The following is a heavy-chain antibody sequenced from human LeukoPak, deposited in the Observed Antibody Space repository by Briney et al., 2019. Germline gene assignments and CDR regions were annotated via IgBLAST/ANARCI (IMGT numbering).Heavy chain of an antibody. J-gene: IGHJ4*02. CDR2: ISSNGGST. CDR3: ARAVIGYCSGGSCSPHFDY. D-gene: IGHD2-15*01. CDR1: GFTFSSYA. V-gene: IGHV3-64*01. Sequence: GGSLRLSCAASGFTFSSYAMHWVRQAPGKGLEYVSAISSNGGSTYCANSVKGRFTISRVNSKNTLYLQMGSLRAEDMAVYYCARAVIGYCSGGSCSPHFDYWGQGTLVTVSS.